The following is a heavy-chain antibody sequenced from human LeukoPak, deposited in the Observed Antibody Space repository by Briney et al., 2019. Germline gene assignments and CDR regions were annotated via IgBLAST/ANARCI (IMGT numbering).Heavy chain of an antibody. V-gene: IGHV4-38-2*02. CDR2: IYYSGST. D-gene: IGHD3-3*01. CDR3: ARGSNYDFWSGYNRYNWFDP. CDR1: GYSISSGYY. J-gene: IGHJ5*02. Sequence: SETLSLTCTVSGYSISSGYYWGWIRQPPGKGLEWIGSIYYSGSTYYNPSLKSRVTISVDTSKNQFSLKLTSVTAADTAVYYCARGSNYDFWSGYNRYNWFDPWGQGTLVTVSS.